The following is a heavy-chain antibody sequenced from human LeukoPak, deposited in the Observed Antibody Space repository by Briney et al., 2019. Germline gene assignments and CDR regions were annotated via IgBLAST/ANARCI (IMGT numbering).Heavy chain of an antibody. Sequence: GGSLRLSCAASGFTVSSNYMSWVRQAPGKGLEWVSVIYSGGSTYYADSVKGRFTISRHNSKNTLYLQMNSPRAEDTAVYYCARHDYGGSNWFDPWGQGTLVTVSS. D-gene: IGHD4-23*01. J-gene: IGHJ5*02. CDR3: ARHDYGGSNWFDP. V-gene: IGHV3-53*04. CDR2: IYSGGST. CDR1: GFTVSSNY.